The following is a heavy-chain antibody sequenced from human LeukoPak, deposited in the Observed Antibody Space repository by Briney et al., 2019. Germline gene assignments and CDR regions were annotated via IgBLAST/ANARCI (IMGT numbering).Heavy chain of an antibody. V-gene: IGHV3-21*01. D-gene: IGHD3-16*01. Sequence: GGSLRLSCAASGFTFSIYAMNWVRQAPGKGLEWVSSISSSSSYIYYADSVKGRFTISRDNAKNSLYLQMNSLRAEDTAVYYCARDMGGAFDYWGQGTLITVSS. CDR3: ARDMGGAFDY. CDR1: GFTFSIYA. J-gene: IGHJ4*02. CDR2: ISSSSSYI.